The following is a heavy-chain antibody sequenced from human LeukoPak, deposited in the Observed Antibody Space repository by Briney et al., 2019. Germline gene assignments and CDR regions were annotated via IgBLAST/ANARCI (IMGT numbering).Heavy chain of an antibody. J-gene: IGHJ5*02. CDR1: GYTFTSYD. V-gene: IGHV1-8*03. CDR2: MNPNSGNT. D-gene: IGHD6-13*01. CDR3: ARSSIAADERDWFDP. Sequence: GASVKVSCQASGYTFTSYDINWVRQATGRGREGMGWMNPNSGNTAYVQKFQGRVTITRNTSISTAYMELSSLRSEDTAVYYCARSSIAADERDWFDPWGQGTLVTVSS.